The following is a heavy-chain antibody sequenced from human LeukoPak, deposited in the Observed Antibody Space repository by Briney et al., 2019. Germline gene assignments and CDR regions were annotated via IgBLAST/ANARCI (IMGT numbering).Heavy chain of an antibody. Sequence: NPSETLSLTCTVSGGSISSYYWSWIRQPPGKGLEWIGYIYYSGSTNYNPSLKSRVTISVDTSKNQFSLKLSSVTAADTAVYYCARTAGSIGIDYWGQGTLVTVSS. D-gene: IGHD1-14*01. V-gene: IGHV4-59*01. CDR3: ARTAGSIGIDY. J-gene: IGHJ4*02. CDR1: GGSISSYY. CDR2: IYYSGST.